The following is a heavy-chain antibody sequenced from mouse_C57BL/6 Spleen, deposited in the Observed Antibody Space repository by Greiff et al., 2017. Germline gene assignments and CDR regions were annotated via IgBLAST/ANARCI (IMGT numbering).Heavy chain of an antibody. CDR3: ARGRPIYDDYDGSWFAY. Sequence: VQLQQSGPVLVKPGASVKMSCKASGYTFTDYYMNWVKQSPGKSLEWIGVINPYNGGTSYNQKFKGKATLTVDKSSSTAYMELNSLTSEDSAVYYCARGRPIYDDYDGSWFAYWGQGTLVTVSA. J-gene: IGHJ3*01. CDR1: GYTFTDYY. V-gene: IGHV1-19*01. CDR2: INPYNGGT. D-gene: IGHD2-4*01.